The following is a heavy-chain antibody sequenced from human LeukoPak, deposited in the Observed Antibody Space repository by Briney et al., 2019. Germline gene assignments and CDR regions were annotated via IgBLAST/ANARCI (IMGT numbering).Heavy chain of an antibody. J-gene: IGHJ4*02. D-gene: IGHD6-13*01. CDR3: ARGSYTSSWYGVFDY. V-gene: IGHV3-30*03. Sequence: GGSLRLSCAASGFTFSSYGMHWVRQAPGKGLEWVAVISYDGSNKYYADSVKGRFTISRDNSKNTLYLQMNSLRGEDTAVYYCARGSYTSSWYGVFDYWGQGTLVTVSS. CDR2: ISYDGSNK. CDR1: GFTFSSYG.